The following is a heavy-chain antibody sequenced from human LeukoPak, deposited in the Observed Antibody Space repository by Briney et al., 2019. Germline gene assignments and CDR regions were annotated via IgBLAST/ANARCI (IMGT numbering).Heavy chain of an antibody. CDR1: GYTFTSYG. D-gene: IGHD5-18*01. J-gene: IGHJ4*02. V-gene: IGHV1-18*01. CDR3: ARQVDTTMALPDY. Sequence: ASVKVSCKASGYTFTSYGITWVRQAPGQGLEWMGWISAYNGHTNYAQKVQGRVTMTTDTSTSTAYMELRSLRSDDTAIYYCARQVDTTMALPDYWGQGTLVTVSS. CDR2: ISAYNGHT.